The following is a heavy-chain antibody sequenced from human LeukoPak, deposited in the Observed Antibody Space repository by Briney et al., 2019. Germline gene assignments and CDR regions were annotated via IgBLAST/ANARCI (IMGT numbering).Heavy chain of an antibody. D-gene: IGHD6-19*01. CDR3: ARHVIAVADNYFDY. J-gene: IGHJ4*02. CDR1: GGSISSYY. CDR2: IYYSGST. Sequence: SETLSLTCTVSGGSISSYYWSWIRQPPGKGLEWIGYIYYSGSTNYNPSLKSRVTISVDTSKNQFSLKLSSVTAADTAVYHCARHVIAVADNYFDYWGQGTLVTGSS. V-gene: IGHV4-59*08.